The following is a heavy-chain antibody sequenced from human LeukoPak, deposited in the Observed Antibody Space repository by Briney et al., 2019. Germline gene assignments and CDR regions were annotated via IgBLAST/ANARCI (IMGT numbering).Heavy chain of an antibody. D-gene: IGHD2-15*01. V-gene: IGHV1-46*01. CDR3: ARDPCSGGSCYSCDY. Sequence: ASVKVSCKASGYTFTSYYMHWVRQAPGQGLEWMGIINPSGGSTSYAQKFQGRVTMTRDMSTSTVYMELSSLRSDDTAVYYCARDPCSGGSCYSCDYWGQGTLVTVSS. CDR2: INPSGGST. J-gene: IGHJ4*02. CDR1: GYTFTSYY.